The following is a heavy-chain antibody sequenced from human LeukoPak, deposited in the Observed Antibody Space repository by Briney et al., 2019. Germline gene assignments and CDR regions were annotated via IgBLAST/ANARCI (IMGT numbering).Heavy chain of an antibody. D-gene: IGHD3-9*01. J-gene: IGHJ4*02. CDR3: ARGVLNDKHY. CDR1: GGSISSGGYC. V-gene: IGHV4-30-2*01. CDR2: IYDSGST. Sequence: SQTLSLTCAVSGGSISSGGYCWSWGRQPRGEGRGWSVYIYDSGSTYYTPSLKSRVTISVDRSKNQFSLKLSSVTAADTAVYYCARGVLNDKHYWGQGTLVTVSS.